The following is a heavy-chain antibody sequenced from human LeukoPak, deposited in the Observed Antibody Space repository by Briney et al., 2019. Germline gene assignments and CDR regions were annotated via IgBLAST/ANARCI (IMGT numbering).Heavy chain of an antibody. J-gene: IGHJ4*02. D-gene: IGHD1-20*01. CDR3: ARDLNWDVDY. CDR1: GFTFSKYW. CDR2: INTDGSKT. V-gene: IGHV3-74*01. Sequence: PGGTLRLFCAVWGFTFSKYWMHWVRQVRGKGLVWVSRINTDGSKTNYADSVQGRFTISRDNAKNTLYLQMNSLRAEDTAVYYCARDLNWDVDYWGQGTLVTVSS.